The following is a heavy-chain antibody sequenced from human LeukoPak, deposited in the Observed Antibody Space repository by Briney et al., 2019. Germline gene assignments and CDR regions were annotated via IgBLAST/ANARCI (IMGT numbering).Heavy chain of an antibody. D-gene: IGHD2-21*02. CDR3: ARSAEVVTAPPDAFDI. V-gene: IGHV4-61*08. CDR1: GGSISSGGYY. J-gene: IGHJ3*02. CDR2: IYYSGST. Sequence: SETLSLTCTVSGGSISSGGYYWSWIRQPPGKGLEWIGYIYYSGSTNYNPSLKSRVTISVDTSKNQFSLKLSSVTAADTAVYYCARSAEVVTAPPDAFDIWGQGTMVTVSS.